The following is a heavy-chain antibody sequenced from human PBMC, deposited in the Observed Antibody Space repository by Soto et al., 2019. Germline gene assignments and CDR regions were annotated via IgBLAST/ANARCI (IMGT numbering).Heavy chain of an antibody. D-gene: IGHD2-8*01. J-gene: IGHJ6*02. Sequence: ASVKVSCKASGYSFTDYHIHWVRQAPGQGLEWLGRINPKSGVTSTAQKFQGWVTMTTATSISTASMELTRLTSDDTAIYYCARGDSTDCSNGVCSFFYNHDMDVWGQGTTVTVSS. CDR3: ARGDSTDCSNGVCSFFYNHDMDV. CDR1: GYSFTDYH. CDR2: INPKSGVT. V-gene: IGHV1-2*04.